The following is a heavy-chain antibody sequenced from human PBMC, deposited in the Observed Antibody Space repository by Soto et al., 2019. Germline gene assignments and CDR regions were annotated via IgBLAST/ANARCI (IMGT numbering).Heavy chain of an antibody. Sequence: QVQLQESGPGLVKPSGTLSLTCAVSGGSISSSNWWSWVRQPPGKGLEWMGEIYHSGSTNYNPSLKSRVTISVDKSKNQFSLKLSSVTAADTAVYYCARDPSYYYDSSDTLSRRWFDPWGQGTLVTVSS. CDR2: IYHSGST. V-gene: IGHV4-4*02. D-gene: IGHD3-22*01. CDR1: GGSISSSNW. CDR3: ARDPSYYYDSSDTLSRRWFDP. J-gene: IGHJ5*02.